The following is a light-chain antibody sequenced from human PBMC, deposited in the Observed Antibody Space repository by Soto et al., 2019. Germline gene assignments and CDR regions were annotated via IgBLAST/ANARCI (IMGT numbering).Light chain of an antibody. Sequence: DIVMTQSPDSLAVSLGERATINCKSSQSILYNSNNKNYLAWYQQKPGQPPKLLIYWASTRESGVPDRFSGSGSGTDFTLTISSLQAEDGGVYYCQQYYKSRTFGQGTKVEIK. V-gene: IGKV4-1*01. CDR1: QSILYNSNNKNY. J-gene: IGKJ1*01. CDR3: QQYYKSRT. CDR2: WAS.